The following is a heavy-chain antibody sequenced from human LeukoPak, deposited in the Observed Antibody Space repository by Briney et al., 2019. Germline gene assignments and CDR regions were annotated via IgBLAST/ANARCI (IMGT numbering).Heavy chain of an antibody. Sequence: GGSLRLSCAASGFTVSTFYMSWVRQAPGKGLVWTSQINTDGTNINYADSVKGRFTISRDNAKNTLYLQMNSLRAEDTAVYYCARDLYYYDGSGHYSWYFDLWGRGTLVTVSS. J-gene: IGHJ2*01. CDR2: INTDGTNI. V-gene: IGHV3-74*01. CDR1: GFTVSTFY. D-gene: IGHD3-22*01. CDR3: ARDLYYYDGSGHYSWYFDL.